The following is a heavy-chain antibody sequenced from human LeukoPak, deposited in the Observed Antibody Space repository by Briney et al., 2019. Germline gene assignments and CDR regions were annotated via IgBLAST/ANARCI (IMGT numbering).Heavy chain of an antibody. V-gene: IGHV3-21*01. CDR1: GFTFSSYS. CDR3: AREYGGNSGAFDY. Sequence: TGGSLRLSCAASGFTFSSYSMNWVRQAPGKGLEWVSSISSSSSYIYYADSVKGRFTISRDNAKNSLYLQMNSLRAEDTAVYYCAREYGGNSGAFDYWGQGTLVTVSS. CDR2: ISSSSSYI. D-gene: IGHD4-23*01. J-gene: IGHJ4*02.